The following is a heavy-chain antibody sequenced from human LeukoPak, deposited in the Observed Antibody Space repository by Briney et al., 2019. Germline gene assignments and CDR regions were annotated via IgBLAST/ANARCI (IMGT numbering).Heavy chain of an antibody. V-gene: IGHV3-23*01. CDR1: GFTFSSYW. Sequence: GGSLRLSCAASGFTFSSYWMSWVRQAPGKGLEWVSAIRDSSSSTYYADSVKGRFTISRDNSKNTLYLEMNNLRAEDTAVYYRDRSGLIWGYYYGMDVWGQGTTVTVSS. D-gene: IGHD3-10*01. CDR3: DRSGLIWGYYYGMDV. J-gene: IGHJ6*02. CDR2: IRDSSSST.